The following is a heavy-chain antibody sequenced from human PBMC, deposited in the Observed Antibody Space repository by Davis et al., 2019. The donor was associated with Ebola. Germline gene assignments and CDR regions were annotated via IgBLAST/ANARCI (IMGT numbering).Heavy chain of an antibody. J-gene: IGHJ5*02. CDR3: ASRTYGSGSS. CDR2: ISGDSLYT. V-gene: IGHV3-11*03. Sequence: GGSLRLSCAASGFTFTDYYMGWIRQAPGKGLEWVSYISGDSLYTNYADSVRGRLTISRDDAKNSLYLQMNSLRADDTAVYYCASRTYGSGSSWGQGTLVTVSS. D-gene: IGHD3-10*01. CDR1: GFTFTDYY.